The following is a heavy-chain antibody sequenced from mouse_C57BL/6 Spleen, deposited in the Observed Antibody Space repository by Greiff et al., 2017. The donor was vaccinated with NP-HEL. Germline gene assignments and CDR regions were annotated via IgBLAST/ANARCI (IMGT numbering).Heavy chain of an antibody. V-gene: IGHV10-1*01. J-gene: IGHJ4*01. CDR2: IRSKSNNYAT. Sequence: EVQLVESGGGLVQPKGSLKLSCAASGFSFNTYAMNWVRQAPGKGLEWVARIRSKSNNYATYYADSVKDRFTISRDDSESMLYLQMNNLKTEDTAMYYCVGNYDGYYAMDYWGQGTSVTVSS. CDR1: GFSFNTYA. D-gene: IGHD2-4*01. CDR3: VGNYDGYYAMDY.